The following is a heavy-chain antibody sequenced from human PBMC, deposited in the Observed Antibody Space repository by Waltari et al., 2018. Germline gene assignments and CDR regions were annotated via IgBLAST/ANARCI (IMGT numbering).Heavy chain of an antibody. CDR3: ARGRDIAARRLVAFDI. V-gene: IGHV3-30*01. CDR2: ISDEGSNK. J-gene: IGHJ3*02. CDR1: GFTFSSYA. Sequence: QVQLVESGGGVVQPGRSLSLSCAVSGFTFSSYAMHWVRQAPGKGLEWVAVISDEGSNKYYADSVKGRFTISRDNSKNTLYLQMNSLRAEDTAVYYCARGRDIAARRLVAFDIWGQGTMVTVSS. D-gene: IGHD6-6*01.